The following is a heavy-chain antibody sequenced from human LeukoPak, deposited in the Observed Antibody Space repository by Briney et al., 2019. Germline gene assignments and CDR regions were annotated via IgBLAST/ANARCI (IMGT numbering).Heavy chain of an antibody. D-gene: IGHD3-22*01. CDR1: GFTFSSYG. J-gene: IGHJ4*02. CDR2: IRYDGSNK. Sequence: GGSLRLPCAASGFTFSSYGMHWVRQAPGKGLEWVAFIRYDGSNKYYADSVKGRFTISRDNSKNTLYLQMNSLRAEDTAVYYCAKDFHYYYDSSGSDYWGQGTLVTVSS. CDR3: AKDFHYYYDSSGSDY. V-gene: IGHV3-30*02.